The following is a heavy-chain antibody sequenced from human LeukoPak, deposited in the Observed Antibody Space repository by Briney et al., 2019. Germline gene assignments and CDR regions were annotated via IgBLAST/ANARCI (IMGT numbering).Heavy chain of an antibody. D-gene: IGHD3-10*01. J-gene: IGHJ4*02. CDR1: GFTFSDYY. CDR2: ISSVTSYT. V-gene: IGHV3-11*06. CDR3: ARTVVRGVNDY. Sequence: PGGSLRLSCAASGFTFSDYYMSWIRQAPGKGLEWVSYISSVTSYTNYADSVKGRFTISRDISKNTLYLQMNSLRAEDTAVYYCARTVVRGVNDYWGQGTLVTVSS.